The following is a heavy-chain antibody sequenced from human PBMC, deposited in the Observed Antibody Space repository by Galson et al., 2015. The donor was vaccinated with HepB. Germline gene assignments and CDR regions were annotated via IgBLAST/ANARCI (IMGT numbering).Heavy chain of an antibody. J-gene: IGHJ3*02. CDR3: ARDRNGEACDI. V-gene: IGHV3-21*01. CDR1: GFTFSSYS. D-gene: IGHD4-17*01. Sequence: SLRLSCAASGFTFSSYSMNWVRQAPGKGLEWVSSISSSSSYIYYADSVKGRFTISRDNAKNSLYLQMNSLRAEDTAVYYCARDRNGEACDIWGQGTMATVSS. CDR2: ISSSSSYI.